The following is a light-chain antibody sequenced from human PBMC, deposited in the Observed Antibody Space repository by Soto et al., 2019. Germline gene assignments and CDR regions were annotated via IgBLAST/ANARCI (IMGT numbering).Light chain of an antibody. V-gene: IGLV1-40*01. J-gene: IGLJ1*01. CDR2: GNS. Sequence: QSVLTQPPSVSGAPGQRVPISCTGSSSNIGSRYDVHWYQQLPGTAPKLLIFGNSNRPSGVPDRFSGSKSGTSASLAITGLQAEDEADYYCHSYDSSLSGRYVFGTGTKVTVL. CDR1: SSNIGSRYD. CDR3: HSYDSSLSGRYV.